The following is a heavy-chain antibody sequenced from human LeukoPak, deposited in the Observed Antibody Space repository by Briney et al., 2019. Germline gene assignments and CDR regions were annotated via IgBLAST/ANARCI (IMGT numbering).Heavy chain of an antibody. J-gene: IGHJ4*02. CDR1: GGSFSGYY. CDR2: INHSGST. V-gene: IGHV4-34*01. D-gene: IGHD5-12*01. Sequence: PSETLSLTCAVYGGSFSGYYWSWIRQPPGKGLEWIGEINHSGSTNYNPSLKSRVTISVDTSKNQFSLKLSSVTAADTAVYYCTIGYSGYGVSDYWGQGTLVTVSS. CDR3: TIGYSGYGVSDY.